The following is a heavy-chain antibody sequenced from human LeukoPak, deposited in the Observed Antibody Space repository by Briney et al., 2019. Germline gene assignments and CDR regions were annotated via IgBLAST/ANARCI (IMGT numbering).Heavy chain of an antibody. CDR3: ASQRFLDWLLYEDY. J-gene: IGHJ4*02. CDR1: GGSISSAGYY. Sequence: SETLSLTCTVSGGSISSAGYYWSWIRQHPGKGLEWIGNIYYSGNTYYNPSLKSRVTISVDTSKNQFSLKLSSVTAADTAVYYCASQRFLDWLLYEDYWGQGILVTVSS. CDR2: IYYSGNT. V-gene: IGHV4-31*03. D-gene: IGHD3/OR15-3a*01.